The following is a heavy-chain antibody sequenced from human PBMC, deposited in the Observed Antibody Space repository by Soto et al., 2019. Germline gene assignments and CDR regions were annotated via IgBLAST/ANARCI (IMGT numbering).Heavy chain of an antibody. Sequence: QVQLQESGPGLVKPSGTLSLTCTVSGESISSNYWWTWVRQPPRKGLEWIAEVHHSGSTNYNASPTEPSSLSMDKSKNQFSLRLSSVTAADTAVYYSARDSYSLDYVSSSTGFDHWGQGTLVNVFS. J-gene: IGHJ5*01. V-gene: IGHV4-4*02. CDR2: VHHSGST. CDR3: ARDSYSLDYVSSSTGFDH. D-gene: IGHD3-10*02. CDR1: GESISSNYW.